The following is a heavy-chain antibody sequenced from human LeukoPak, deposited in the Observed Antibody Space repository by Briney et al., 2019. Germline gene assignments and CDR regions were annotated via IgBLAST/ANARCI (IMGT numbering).Heavy chain of an antibody. Sequence: GGSLRLSCAASGFTFSSYSMNWVRQAPGKGLEWVSYISSSSSTIYYADSVKGRFTISRDNAKNSLYLQMNSLRAEDTAVYYCARRDDYAWGSYPNYFDYWGQGTLVTVSS. V-gene: IGHV3-48*01. CDR1: GFTFSSYS. D-gene: IGHD3-16*02. J-gene: IGHJ4*02. CDR3: ARRDDYAWGSYPNYFDY. CDR2: ISSSSSTI.